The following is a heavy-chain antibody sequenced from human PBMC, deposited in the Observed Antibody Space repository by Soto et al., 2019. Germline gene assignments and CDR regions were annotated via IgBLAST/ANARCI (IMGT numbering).Heavy chain of an antibody. V-gene: IGHV1-18*01. CDR2: ISTYNGNT. D-gene: IGHD6-13*01. Sequence: QVQLVQSGAEVEKPGASVKVSCKASGYTFTSYAISWVRQAPGQGLEWMGRISTYNGNTNYAQKLQGRVTLTTDTSTSTAYMELRSLRSDDTAVYYFARDAGTDWFDPWGQGTLVTVSS. CDR3: ARDAGTDWFDP. CDR1: GYTFTSYA. J-gene: IGHJ5*02.